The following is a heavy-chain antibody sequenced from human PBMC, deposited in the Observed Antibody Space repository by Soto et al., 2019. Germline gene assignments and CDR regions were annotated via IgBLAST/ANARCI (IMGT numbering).Heavy chain of an antibody. V-gene: IGHV1-46*01. J-gene: IGHJ5*02. Sequence: QVQLVQSGAEVKKPGASVKVSCKASGYTFTSYYMHWVRQAPGQGLEWMGIINPSGGSTRYAQKFQGRVTMTRDTSTSTVYMELSSLRSEDTAVYYCARTADGWFGELGWFDPWGQGTLVTVSS. CDR3: ARTADGWFGELGWFDP. CDR2: INPSGGST. CDR1: GYTFTSYY. D-gene: IGHD3-10*01.